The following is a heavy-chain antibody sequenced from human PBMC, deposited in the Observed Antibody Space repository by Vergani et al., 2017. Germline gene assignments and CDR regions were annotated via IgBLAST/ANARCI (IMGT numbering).Heavy chain of an antibody. CDR3: AKDFGPCRAFDI. V-gene: IGHV3-30*02. CDR1: GFTFNNSN. CDR2: IRYDDSRNK. Sequence: QVQLVESGGGVVQPGESLRLSCAASTSGFTFNNSNMHWVRQAPGKGLEWVAFIRYDDSRNKYYAASVQGRFIISRDNSKNTVFLQMNSLRPEDTALYYCAKDFGPCRAFDIWGQGTMVTVSS. D-gene: IGHD3-16*01. J-gene: IGHJ3*02.